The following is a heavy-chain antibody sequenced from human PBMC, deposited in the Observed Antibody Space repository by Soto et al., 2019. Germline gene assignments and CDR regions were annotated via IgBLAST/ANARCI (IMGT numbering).Heavy chain of an antibody. J-gene: IGHJ4*02. V-gene: IGHV3-48*02. Sequence: EVQLAESGGGLVEVGGSLRLSCVVSGLSFSDHAMNWVRQAPGEGLDWVSYISLDSETIYYADSVKGRFTISRDNAKNSLYLQMNSLRDEDTAVYYCARYGSGSHLRDPFDYWGQGTLVTVSS. CDR2: ISLDSETI. CDR1: GLSFSDHA. CDR3: ARYGSGSHLRDPFDY. D-gene: IGHD3-10*01.